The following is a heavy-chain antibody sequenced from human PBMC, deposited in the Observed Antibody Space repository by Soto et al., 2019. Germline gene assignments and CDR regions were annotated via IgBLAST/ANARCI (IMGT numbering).Heavy chain of an antibody. Sequence: EVQLVASGGGLVQPGGSLRLSCAASGFTFSRYWMHWVRQAPGKGLVWFSHINSDGNSTNYADSVKALFTISRDNAKHALYLLVNSLSAEDTAVYSCARDLLAAEDYWGQGTLVTVSS. CDR1: GFTFSRYW. V-gene: IGHV3-74*01. CDR3: ARDLLAAEDY. CDR2: INSDGNST. J-gene: IGHJ4*02. D-gene: IGHD6-25*01.